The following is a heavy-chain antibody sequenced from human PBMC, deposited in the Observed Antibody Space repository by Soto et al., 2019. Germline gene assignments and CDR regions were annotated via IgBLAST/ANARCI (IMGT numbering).Heavy chain of an antibody. D-gene: IGHD6-13*01. V-gene: IGHV1-69*01. J-gene: IGHJ5*02. Sequence: QVQLVQSGAEVKKPGSSVKVSCKASGGTFRSYALSWVRQAPVQGLEWRGGIIPIVGTANYAQKVQGRVTITADEATSTAYMELRSLISEDTSGYYCAKDFRIAAAGTANNWFYPWGQGALVIVSS. CDR2: IIPIVGTA. CDR1: GGTFRSYA. CDR3: AKDFRIAAAGTANNWFYP.